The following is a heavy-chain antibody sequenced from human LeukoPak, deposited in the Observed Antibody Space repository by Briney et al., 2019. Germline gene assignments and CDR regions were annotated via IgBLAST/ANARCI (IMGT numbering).Heavy chain of an antibody. CDR1: GGSISSSNYY. D-gene: IGHD3-10*01. CDR2: IYSSGST. J-gene: IGHJ4*02. CDR3: TRANGYGLIDY. Sequence: SETLSLTCTVSGGSISSSNYYWGWIRQPPGKGLEWIGSIYSSGSTYYNASLKSRVTISVDTSKNQFSLKLSSVTAADTAMYYCTRANGYGLIDYWGQGTLVTVSS. V-gene: IGHV4-39*07.